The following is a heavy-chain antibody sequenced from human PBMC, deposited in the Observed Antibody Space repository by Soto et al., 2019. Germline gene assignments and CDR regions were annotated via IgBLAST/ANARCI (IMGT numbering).Heavy chain of an antibody. V-gene: IGHV4-59*01. D-gene: IGHD3-22*01. CDR3: ASSGIVGVEVHPWFDP. CDR1: AGSITTSY. CDR2: ISYRGST. J-gene: IGHJ5*02. Sequence: SETLSLTCTVSAGSITTSYWSWIRQPLGKALEWIGYISYRGSTNSNPSLKNRLTISIDTSKSQISLKLTSMTTADTAVYYCASSGIVGVEVHPWFDPWGNVTLVTVS.